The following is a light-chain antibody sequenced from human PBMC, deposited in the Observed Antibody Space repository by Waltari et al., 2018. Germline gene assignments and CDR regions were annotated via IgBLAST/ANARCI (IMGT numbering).Light chain of an antibody. J-gene: IGKJ1*01. Sequence: DIVMTQSPDSLAVSLGERATINCKSSQSVLYSSKNKNYLAWYQHKSGQPPKLLIYWASTRESGVPDRFSGSGSVTDFSLTINNLQPEDVAVYYCHQYYANPQTFGQGTRVEIK. CDR3: HQYYANPQT. V-gene: IGKV4-1*01. CDR1: QSVLYSSKNKNY. CDR2: WAS.